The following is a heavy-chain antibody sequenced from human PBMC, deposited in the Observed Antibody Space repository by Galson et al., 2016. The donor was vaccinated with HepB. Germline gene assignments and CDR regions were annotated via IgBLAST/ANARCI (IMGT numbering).Heavy chain of an antibody. J-gene: IGHJ4*02. CDR1: GDSISNDIW. CDR3: VRGGTCYLSF. V-gene: IGHV4/OR15-8*01. CDR2: IFHTGSA. Sequence: SETLSLTCVVSGDSISNDIWWSWVRQPPGKGLEWIGEIFHTGSANYNPSLKSRVTISADKSKNQLSLTLTSVTAADTAVYYCVRGGTCYLSFWGQGTLVTVSS. D-gene: IGHD2-21*02.